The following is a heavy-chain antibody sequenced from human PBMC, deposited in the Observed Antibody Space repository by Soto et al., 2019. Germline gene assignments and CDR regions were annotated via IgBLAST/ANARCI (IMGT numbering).Heavy chain of an antibody. CDR1: GYTFTSYG. V-gene: IGHV1-18*04. CDR3: ARDPLHRYYYGSGTHFDP. D-gene: IGHD3-10*01. Sequence: ASVKVSCKASGYTFTSYGISWVRQAPGQGLEWMGWISAYNGNTNYAQKLQGRVTMTTDTSTSTAYMELRSLRSDDTAVYYCARDPLHRYYYGSGTHFDPWSQGTLVTVSS. CDR2: ISAYNGNT. J-gene: IGHJ5*02.